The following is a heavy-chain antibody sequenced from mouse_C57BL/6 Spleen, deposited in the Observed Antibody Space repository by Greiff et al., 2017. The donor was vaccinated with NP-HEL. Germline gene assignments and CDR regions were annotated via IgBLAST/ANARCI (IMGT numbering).Heavy chain of an antibody. CDR2: IYPGDGDT. D-gene: IGHD2-2*01. Sequence: VQLQQSGPELVKPGASVKISCKASGYAFSSSWMNWVKQRPGKGLEWIGRIYPGDGDTNYNGKFKGKATLTADKSSSTAYMQLSSLTSEDSAVYFCERRGYGDYWGQGTTLTVSS. CDR1: GYAFSSSW. CDR3: ERRGYGDY. V-gene: IGHV1-82*01. J-gene: IGHJ2*01.